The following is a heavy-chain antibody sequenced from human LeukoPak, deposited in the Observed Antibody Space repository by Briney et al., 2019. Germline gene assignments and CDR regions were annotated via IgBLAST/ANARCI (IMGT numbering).Heavy chain of an antibody. V-gene: IGHV3-21*01. CDR3: ARGTYNEEDY. Sequence: GGSLRLSCAASGFTFSSYWMSWVRQAPGKGLEWVSSISSSSSYIYYADSVKGRFTISRDNAKNSLYLQMNSLRAEDTAVYYCARGTYNEEDYWGQGTLVTVSS. D-gene: IGHD1-1*01. CDR1: GFTFSSYW. CDR2: ISSSSSYI. J-gene: IGHJ4*02.